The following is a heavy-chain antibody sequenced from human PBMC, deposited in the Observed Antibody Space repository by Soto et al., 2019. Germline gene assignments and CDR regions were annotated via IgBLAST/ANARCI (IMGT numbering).Heavy chain of an antibody. D-gene: IGHD3-3*01. CDR3: AADPGYDFWSGYPDAFDI. Sequence: SVKVSCKASGFTFTSSAMQWVRQARGQRLEWIGWIVVGSGNTNYAQKFQERVTITRDMSTSTAYMELSSLGSEDTAVYYCAADPGYDFWSGYPDAFDIWGKGTMVTVSS. V-gene: IGHV1-58*02. CDR2: IVVGSGNT. CDR1: GFTFTSSA. J-gene: IGHJ3*02.